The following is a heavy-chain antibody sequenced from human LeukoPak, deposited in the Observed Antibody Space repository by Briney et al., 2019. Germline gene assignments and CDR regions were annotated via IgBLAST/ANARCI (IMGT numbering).Heavy chain of an antibody. Sequence: GESLKISCKGSGYSFTSYWIGWVRQMPGKGLEWMGIIYPGDSDTRYSPSFQGQVTISADKSISTAYLQWSSLKASDTAMYYCARSSNYYDSSGYPAEYFQRWGQGTLVTVSS. CDR1: GYSFTSYW. J-gene: IGHJ1*01. D-gene: IGHD3-22*01. CDR3: ARSSNYYDSSGYPAEYFQR. CDR2: IYPGDSDT. V-gene: IGHV5-51*01.